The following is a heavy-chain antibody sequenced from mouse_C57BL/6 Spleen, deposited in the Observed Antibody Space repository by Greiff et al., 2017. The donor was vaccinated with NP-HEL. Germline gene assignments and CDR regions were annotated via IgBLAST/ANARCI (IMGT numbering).Heavy chain of an antibody. CDR1: GYTFTSYW. CDR3: AKHYGSSYGYFDV. D-gene: IGHD1-1*01. J-gene: IGHJ1*03. Sequence: QVQLQQSGAELAKPGASVKLSCKASGYTFTSYWMHWVKQRPGQGLEWIGYINPSSGYTKYNQKFKDKATLTADKSSSTAYMQLSSLTYEDSAVYYCAKHYGSSYGYFDVWGTGTTVTVSS. CDR2: INPSSGYT. V-gene: IGHV1-7*01.